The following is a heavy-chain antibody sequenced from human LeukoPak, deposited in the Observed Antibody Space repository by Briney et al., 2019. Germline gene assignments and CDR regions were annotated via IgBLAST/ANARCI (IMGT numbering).Heavy chain of an antibody. V-gene: IGHV3-21*06. CDR2: ISSRSTYI. Sequence: GGSLRLSCAASGFSFSGYSMNWVRQAPGKGLEWVSSISSRSTYIYYADSLKGRFTISRDNAKNSLHLQMKGLRVEDTAVYHCARGAFDYPGRDYFDYWGQGTQVTVSS. D-gene: IGHD3-9*01. CDR3: ARGAFDYPGRDYFDY. CDR1: GFSFSGYS. J-gene: IGHJ4*02.